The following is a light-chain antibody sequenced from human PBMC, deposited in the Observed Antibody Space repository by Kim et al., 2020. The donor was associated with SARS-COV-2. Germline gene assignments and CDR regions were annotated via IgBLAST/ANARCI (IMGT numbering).Light chain of an antibody. CDR3: QQYDDRWT. J-gene: IGKJ1*01. Sequence: EIVMTQSPAPLSVSPGDRVTLSCRASQSVSTNLAWYQHKPGQAPRLLIYGASTRATGLPPRFSGTGSGTDFTLTISSLQSEDYAVYYCQQYDDRWTFGPGTKVDIK. CDR2: GAS. V-gene: IGKV3-15*01. CDR1: QSVSTN.